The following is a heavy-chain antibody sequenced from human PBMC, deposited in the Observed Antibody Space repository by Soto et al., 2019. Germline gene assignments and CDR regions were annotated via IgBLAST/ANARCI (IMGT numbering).Heavy chain of an antibody. CDR3: ARLIPYHDYYGSGSYAFDY. D-gene: IGHD3-10*01. V-gene: IGHV4-30-4*01. Sequence: SETLSLTCTVSGGSISSGDYYWSWIRQPPGKGLEWIGYIYYSGSTYYNPSLKSRVTISVDTSKNQFPLKLSSVTAADTAVYYCARLIPYHDYYGSGSYAFDYWGQGTLVTVSS. CDR1: GGSISSGDYY. CDR2: IYYSGST. J-gene: IGHJ4*02.